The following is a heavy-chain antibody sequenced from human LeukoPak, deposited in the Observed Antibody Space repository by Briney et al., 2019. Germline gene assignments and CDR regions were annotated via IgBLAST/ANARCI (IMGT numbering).Heavy chain of an antibody. CDR1: GYNFTSYW. CDR3: ARHLDTAMVTHACDI. CDR2: LYPGDSDI. D-gene: IGHD5-18*01. Sequence: EALKISCKGPGYNFTSYWIGWVRQIPGKGLEWMGILYPGDSDIRYSPSFQGQVTISADKSISTASLQRSSLKASDTAMYYCARHLDTAMVTHACDIWGEGTMVTVSS. V-gene: IGHV5-51*01. J-gene: IGHJ3*02.